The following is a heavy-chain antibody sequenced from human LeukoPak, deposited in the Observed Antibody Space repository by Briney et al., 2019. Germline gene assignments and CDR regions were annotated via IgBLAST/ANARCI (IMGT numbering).Heavy chain of an antibody. V-gene: IGHV1-69*05. CDR3: AIVNVVYCSSTSCPDLDV. Sequence: ASVKVSCKASGGTFSSYAISWVRQAPGQGLEWMGGIIPIFGTANYAQKFQGRVTITTDESTSTAYMELSGLRSEDTAVYYCAIVNVVYCSSTSCPDLDVWGKGTTVTVSS. CDR2: IIPIFGTA. J-gene: IGHJ6*04. CDR1: GGTFSSYA. D-gene: IGHD2-2*01.